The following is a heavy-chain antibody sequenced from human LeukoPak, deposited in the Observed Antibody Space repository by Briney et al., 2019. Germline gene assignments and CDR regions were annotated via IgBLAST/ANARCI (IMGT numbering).Heavy chain of an antibody. J-gene: IGHJ3*02. CDR3: ARVEGLRYFDWLLIGDAFDI. CDR2: INHSGST. V-gene: IGHV4-39*07. CDR1: GDSISSSSYY. Sequence: SETLSLTCTVSGDSISSSSYYWEWVRQPPGKGLEWIGEINHSGSTNYNPSLKSRVTTSVDTSKNQFSLKLSSVTAADTAVYYCARVEGLRYFDWLLIGDAFDIWGQGTMVTVSS. D-gene: IGHD3-9*01.